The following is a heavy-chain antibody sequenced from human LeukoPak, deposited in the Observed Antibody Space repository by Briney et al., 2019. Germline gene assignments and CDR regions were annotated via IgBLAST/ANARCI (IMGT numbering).Heavy chain of an antibody. J-gene: IGHJ4*02. CDR3: ARSSRQLLDFDY. CDR1: GGSISSSSYY. V-gene: IGHV4-39*07. D-gene: IGHD2-2*01. Sequence: SETLSLTCTVSGGSISSSSYYWGWIRQPPGKGLEWIGSIYYSGSTYYNPSLKSRVTISVDTSKNQFSLKLSSVTAADTAVYYCARSSRQLLDFDYWGQGTLVTVSS. CDR2: IYYSGST.